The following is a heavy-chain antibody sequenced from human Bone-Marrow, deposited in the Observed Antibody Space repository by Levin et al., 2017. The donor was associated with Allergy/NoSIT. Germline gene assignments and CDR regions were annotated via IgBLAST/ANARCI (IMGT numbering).Heavy chain of an antibody. D-gene: IGHD2-21*02. J-gene: IGHJ3*02. CDR3: ARERLHAFDI. Sequence: LTGGSLRLSCAASGFTFNSYNMNWVRQSPGKGLEWVSYISGSSYTIYYADSVKGRFTVSRDNAQNSLFLHMSTLSADDTAVYYCARERLHAFDIWGQGTVVTVSS. CDR1: GFTFNSYN. V-gene: IGHV3-48*01. CDR2: ISGSSYTI.